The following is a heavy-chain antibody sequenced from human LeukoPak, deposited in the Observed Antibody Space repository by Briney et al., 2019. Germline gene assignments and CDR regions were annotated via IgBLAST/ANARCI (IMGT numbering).Heavy chain of an antibody. CDR2: IYSNGNT. CDR1: GFTFSSYA. Sequence: GGSLRLSCAASGFTFSSYAMSWVRQAPGKGLEWVSIIYSNGNTYYAHSVKGRFTISRDKSKNTVYLQMNCLRAEDTAVYYCARGLGNYNSFDYWGQGTLLTVSS. CDR3: ARGLGNYNSFDY. D-gene: IGHD1-1*01. V-gene: IGHV3-66*01. J-gene: IGHJ4*02.